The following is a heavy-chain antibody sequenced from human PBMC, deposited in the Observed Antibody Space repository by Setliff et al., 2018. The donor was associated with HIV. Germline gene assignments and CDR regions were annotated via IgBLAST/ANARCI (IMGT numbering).Heavy chain of an antibody. J-gene: IGHJ4*02. V-gene: IGHV1-8*02. CDR2: MNPHSGST. Sequence: WASVKVSCKASGYIFTGYEISWVRQATGQGLEWMGWMNPHSGSTVYAQKFQGRVTMTRNTSITTAYMELISLRSEDTAVYYCARGGSEAAAHYWGQGTLVTVSS. CDR3: ARGGSEAAAHY. D-gene: IGHD6-25*01. CDR1: GYIFTGYE.